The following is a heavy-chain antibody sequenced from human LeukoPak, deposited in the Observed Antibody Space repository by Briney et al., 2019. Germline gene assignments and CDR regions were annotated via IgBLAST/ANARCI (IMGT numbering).Heavy chain of an antibody. V-gene: IGHV3-66*01. Sequence: GGSLRLSCAASGFTVSSNYMSWVRQAPGKGLEWVSVIYSGGSTYYADSGKGRFTISRDNCKNTLYLQMNSMRADDTAVYYCARNRPSMDVWGQGTPVTVSS. CDR2: IYSGGST. CDR3: ARNRPSMDV. J-gene: IGHJ6*02. CDR1: GFTVSSNY. D-gene: IGHD2/OR15-2a*01.